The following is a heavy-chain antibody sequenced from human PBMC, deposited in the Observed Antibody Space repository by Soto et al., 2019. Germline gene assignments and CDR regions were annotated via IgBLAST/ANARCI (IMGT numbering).Heavy chain of an antibody. Sequence: QVQIQQWGAGPLRPLETLSLTCGVSGGSFSGYYCAWIRQSPGKGLEWIGEINDRGSINYNPSLKSRVSISVDTSKNHYSLNMRSVTAADTAVYYCARESHDILTGPPWVWYFDLWGRGTLVTVSS. V-gene: IGHV4-34*01. CDR3: ARESHDILTGPPWVWYFDL. CDR2: INDRGSI. J-gene: IGHJ2*01. CDR1: GGSFSGYY. D-gene: IGHD3-9*01.